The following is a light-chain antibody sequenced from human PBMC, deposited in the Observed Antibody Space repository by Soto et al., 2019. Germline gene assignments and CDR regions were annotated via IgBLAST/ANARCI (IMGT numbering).Light chain of an antibody. CDR1: QSVSSSY. Sequence: IVLTQSPGTLALSPGERATLSCRASQSVSSSYLAWYQQKPGQAPRLLIYGTSSRATGIPERFSGSGSGTDFTLTISRLEPEDFAVYYCQQYGTSLFSFGPGTKVDIK. CDR3: QQYGTSLFS. J-gene: IGKJ3*01. V-gene: IGKV3-20*01. CDR2: GTS.